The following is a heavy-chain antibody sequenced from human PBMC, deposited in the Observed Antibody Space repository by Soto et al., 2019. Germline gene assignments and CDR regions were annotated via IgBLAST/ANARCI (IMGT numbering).Heavy chain of an antibody. CDR2: ISYDGSNK. CDR1: GFTFSSYA. CDR3: ARDSYGSGSSYTLPDY. V-gene: IGHV3-30-3*01. D-gene: IGHD3-10*01. J-gene: IGHJ4*02. Sequence: GGSLRLSCAASGFTFSSYAMHWVRQAPGKGLEWVAVISYDGSNKYYADSVKGRFTISRDNSKNALYLQMNSLRAEDTAVYYCARDSYGSGSSYTLPDYWGQGTLVTVSS.